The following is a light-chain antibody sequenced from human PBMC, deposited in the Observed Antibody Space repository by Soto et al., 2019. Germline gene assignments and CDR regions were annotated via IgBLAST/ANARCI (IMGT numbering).Light chain of an antibody. Sequence: QSALTQPASVSGSPGQSITISCTGSSSDVGGYNYVSWYQQHPGKAPKLMIYEVSNRPSGISNRFSGSKSGNTASLTLSGLQAEDEADYYCSSYRSSNTYVFGTGTKLTVL. V-gene: IGLV2-14*01. CDR3: SSYRSSNTYV. J-gene: IGLJ1*01. CDR2: EVS. CDR1: SSDVGGYNY.